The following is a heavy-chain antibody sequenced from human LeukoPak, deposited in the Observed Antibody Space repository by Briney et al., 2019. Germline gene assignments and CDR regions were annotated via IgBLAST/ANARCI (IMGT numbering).Heavy chain of an antibody. V-gene: IGHV4-4*07. CDR1: GGSISSYY. CDR3: ASSSSPWWFDP. J-gene: IGHJ5*02. D-gene: IGHD6-6*01. CDR2: IHTSGTT. Sequence: SETLSLTCTVSGGSISSYYWSWIRQPAGNGLEWIGRIHTSGTTNYNPSPKSRVTMSVDTSKNQFSLKVTSVTAADTAVYYCASSSSPWWFDPWGQGTLVTVSS.